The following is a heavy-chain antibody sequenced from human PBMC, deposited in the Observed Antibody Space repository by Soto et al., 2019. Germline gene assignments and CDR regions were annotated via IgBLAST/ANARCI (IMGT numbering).Heavy chain of an antibody. CDR2: IYYSGST. J-gene: IGHJ4*01. CDR1: GASLSSYY. V-gene: IGHV4-59*01. D-gene: IGHD2-21*02. Sequence: SETLSLTCPVSGASLSSYYWSWIRQPPGKGLEWIGYIYYSGSTNYNPSLKSRVTISVDTSKNQLSLKLSSVTAADTAVYYCARGYCGGDCYRKTYCLDYWGQGTLVTVSS. CDR3: ARGYCGGDCYRKTYCLDY.